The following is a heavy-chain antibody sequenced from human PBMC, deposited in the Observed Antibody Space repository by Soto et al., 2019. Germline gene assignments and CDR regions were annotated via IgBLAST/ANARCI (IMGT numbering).Heavy chain of an antibody. Sequence: ASVNVSCKSSGGTFSSYSISWVRQAPGQGLEWMGGIIPIFGTANYAQKFQGRVTITADESTSTAYMELSSLRSEDTAVYYCASLGRGSANWFDPWGQGTLVTVSS. D-gene: IGHD1-26*01. CDR3: ASLGRGSANWFDP. J-gene: IGHJ5*02. CDR2: IIPIFGTA. V-gene: IGHV1-69*13. CDR1: GGTFSSYS.